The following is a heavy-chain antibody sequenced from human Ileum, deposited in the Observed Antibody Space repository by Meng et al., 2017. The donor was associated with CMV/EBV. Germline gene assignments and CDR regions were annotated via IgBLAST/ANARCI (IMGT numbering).Heavy chain of an antibody. J-gene: IGHJ2*01. V-gene: IGHV1-69*05. CDR1: FSNYE. CDR2: IISIFGTS. CDR3: ARGSQAAAPGAISSYYFDL. D-gene: IGHD2-2*01. Sequence: FSNYEVSWVRRAPGQGLEWMGGIISIFGTSNYAQRFRGRVTISTDESMSTAYMELSSLRSEDTAVYYCARGSQAAAPGAISSYYFDLWGRGTLVTVSS.